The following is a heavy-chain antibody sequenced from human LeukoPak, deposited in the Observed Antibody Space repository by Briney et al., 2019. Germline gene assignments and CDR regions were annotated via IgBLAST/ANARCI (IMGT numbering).Heavy chain of an antibody. CDR3: AKEFSWGLTY. D-gene: IGHD3-16*01. J-gene: IGHJ4*02. Sequence: GGSLSFSCAASGFTFSSSAMNWSRQAPGKGLEWVPTIGVVVDTTYSADSVKGRFINSRSNSRNTLFLQVSSLRTEDTDVYYCAKEFSWGLTYWGQGTLVTVSS. CDR1: GFTFSSSA. CDR2: IGVVVDTT. V-gene: IGHV3-23*01.